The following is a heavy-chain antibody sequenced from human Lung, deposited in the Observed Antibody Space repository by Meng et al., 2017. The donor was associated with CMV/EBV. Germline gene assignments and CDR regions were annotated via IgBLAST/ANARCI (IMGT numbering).Heavy chain of an antibody. CDR2: IYYIGST. Sequence: TXSLXXTVSGGSISGGDYYWTWIRQHPGKGLESIGNIYYIGSTYYNPSLKRRVIISVDTSKTQFPLKLRSVTAADTAVYYFARDKVGDGSGHGMDVWGQGXTVTVSS. J-gene: IGHJ6*02. D-gene: IGHD3-3*01. V-gene: IGHV4-31*03. CDR1: GGSISGGDYY. CDR3: ARDKVGDGSGHGMDV.